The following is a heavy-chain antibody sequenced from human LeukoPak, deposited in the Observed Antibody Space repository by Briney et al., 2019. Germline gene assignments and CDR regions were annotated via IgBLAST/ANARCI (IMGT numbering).Heavy chain of an antibody. J-gene: IGHJ4*02. D-gene: IGHD3-10*01. V-gene: IGHV3-23*01. CDR3: ARESDLWFGVIDY. CDR2: ISGSGGNT. Sequence: GGSLRLSCAASGFTFPNYVMSWVRQAPGKGLEWVSGISGSGGNTYYADSVKGRFTISRDNAKNSLYLQMASLRAEDTAVYYCARESDLWFGVIDYWGQGTLVTVSS. CDR1: GFTFPNYV.